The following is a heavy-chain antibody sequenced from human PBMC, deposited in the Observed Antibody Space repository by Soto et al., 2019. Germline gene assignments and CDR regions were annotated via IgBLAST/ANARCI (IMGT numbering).Heavy chain of an antibody. CDR3: ARDAAARDGRGGMDV. Sequence: QVQLVESGGGVVQPGRSLRLSCAASGFTFRQYGMHWVRQAPGKGLEWVAVIFYDESKEYYADSVRGRFTISRDNSNNMLYLQMNSLRGEDTALYYCARDAAARDGRGGMDVRGQGTTVTVSS. D-gene: IGHD6-6*01. CDR2: IFYDESKE. V-gene: IGHV3-33*01. CDR1: GFTFRQYG. J-gene: IGHJ6*02.